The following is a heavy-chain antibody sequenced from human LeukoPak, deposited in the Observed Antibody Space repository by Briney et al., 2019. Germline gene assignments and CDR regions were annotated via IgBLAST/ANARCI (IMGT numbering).Heavy chain of an antibody. CDR1: GFTFSSYS. D-gene: IGHD2-2*01. CDR3: ARDLVVVPAAIFLYYYYGMDV. V-gene: IGHV3-21*01. J-gene: IGHJ6*02. CDR2: ISSSSSYI. Sequence: GGSLRLSCAASGFTFSSYSMNWVRQAPGKGLEWVSSISSSSSYIYYADSVKGRFTISRDNAKNSLYLQMYSLRAEDTAVYYCARDLVVVPAAIFLYYYYGMDVWGQGTTVTVSS.